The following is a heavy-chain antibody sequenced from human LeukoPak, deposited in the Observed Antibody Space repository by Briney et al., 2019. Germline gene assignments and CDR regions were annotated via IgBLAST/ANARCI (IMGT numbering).Heavy chain of an antibody. CDR3: ARDPAPDIVVVVAAQDDDAFDI. CDR1: GFTFSSYW. V-gene: IGHV3-7*03. Sequence: GGSLRLSCAASGFTFSSYWMSWVRQAPGKGLEWVANIKKDGSEKYYVDSVKGRFTISRDNAKTSLYLQMNSLRADDTAVYYCARDPAPDIVVVVAAQDDDAFDIWGQGTMVTVSS. CDR2: IKKDGSEK. J-gene: IGHJ3*02. D-gene: IGHD2-15*01.